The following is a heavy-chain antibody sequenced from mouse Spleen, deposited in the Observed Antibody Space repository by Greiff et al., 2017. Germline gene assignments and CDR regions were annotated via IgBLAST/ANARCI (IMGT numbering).Heavy chain of an antibody. CDR1: GYSFTDYN. Sequence: EVKLMESGPELVKPGASVKISCTASGYSFTDYNMNWVMQSHGKSLEWIGRINPDNGDTLYNQKFKGKATLTVDKSSTTAHMELRSLTSEDSAVYFCARESWFAYWGQGTLVTVSA. J-gene: IGHJ3*01. CDR2: INPDNGDT. CDR3: ARESWFAY. V-gene: IGHV1-20*01.